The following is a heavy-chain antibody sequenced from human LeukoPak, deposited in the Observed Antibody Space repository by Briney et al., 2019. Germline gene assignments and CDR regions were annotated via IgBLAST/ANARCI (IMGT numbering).Heavy chain of an antibody. D-gene: IGHD3-22*01. V-gene: IGHV1-18*01. Sequence: ASVKVSCKASGYTFTSYGISWVRQAPGQGLEWMGWISAYNGNTNYAQKLQGRVTMTTDTSTSTAYMELRSLRSDDTAVYYCARLVTTYYYDSSGYYSRLDYYYYMDVWGKGTTVTVSS. CDR1: GYTFTSYG. J-gene: IGHJ6*03. CDR3: ARLVTTYYYDSSGYYSRLDYYYYMDV. CDR2: ISAYNGNT.